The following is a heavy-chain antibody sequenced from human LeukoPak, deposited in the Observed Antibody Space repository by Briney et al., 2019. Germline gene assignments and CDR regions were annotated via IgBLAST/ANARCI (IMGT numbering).Heavy chain of an antibody. CDR3: AKGAARRSDYFDY. CDR1: GFTFDDYA. V-gene: IGHV3-9*03. J-gene: IGHJ4*02. CDR2: ISWNSGNI. D-gene: IGHD6-6*01. Sequence: GGSLRLSCAASGFTFDDYAMHWVRQAPGKGLEWVSGISWNSGNIGYADSVKGRFTISRDNAKNSLYLQMNSLRAEDMALYYCAKGAARRSDYFDYWGQGTLVTVSS.